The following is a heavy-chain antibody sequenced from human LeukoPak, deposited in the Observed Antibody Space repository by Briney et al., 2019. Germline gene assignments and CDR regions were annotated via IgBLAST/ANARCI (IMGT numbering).Heavy chain of an antibody. CDR3: ARNPGYDSSGYVI. Sequence: PGGSLRLSCAASGFTFTNYAMHWVRQAPGKGLEWAALISFDGNSKYYANSVKGRFTISRDNSRNTLYLQMNSLRAEDTAVYYCARNPGYDSSGYVIWGQGTMVAVSP. D-gene: IGHD3-22*01. CDR1: GFTFTNYA. J-gene: IGHJ3*02. V-gene: IGHV3-30*04. CDR2: ISFDGNSK.